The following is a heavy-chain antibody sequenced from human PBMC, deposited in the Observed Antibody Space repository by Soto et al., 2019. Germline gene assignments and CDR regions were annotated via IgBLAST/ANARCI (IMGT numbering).Heavy chain of an antibody. V-gene: IGHV3-53*01. J-gene: IGHJ6*02. Sequence: GSLRLSCAASGFTVSSHYMSWVRQAPGKGLEWVSIIYTGGNTNYADSVKGRFTISRDNSNNKVFLQMSSLRAEDTAVYYCARDSFFNVWGQGTTVTVS. CDR3: ARDSFFNV. CDR1: GFTVSSHY. CDR2: IYTGGNT. D-gene: IGHD3-3*01.